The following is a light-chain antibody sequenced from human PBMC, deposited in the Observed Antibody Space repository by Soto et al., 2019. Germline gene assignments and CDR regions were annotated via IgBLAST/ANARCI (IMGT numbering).Light chain of an antibody. Sequence: EVVLTQSPATLSLSPGERATLSCRASQCVSSYLAWYQQKPGQAPRLLIYDASNRATGIPARFSGSGSGTDFTLTISGLEPEDFAVYYCQQRSHWPRTFGQGTKV. CDR3: QQRSHWPRT. CDR2: DAS. J-gene: IGKJ1*01. V-gene: IGKV3-11*01. CDR1: QCVSSY.